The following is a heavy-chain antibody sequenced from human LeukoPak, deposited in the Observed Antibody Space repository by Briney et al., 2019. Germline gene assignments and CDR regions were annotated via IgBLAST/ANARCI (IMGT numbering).Heavy chain of an antibody. Sequence: SETLSLTCAVSSGSISSSNWWSWVRQPPGKGLEWIGEINHSGSTNYNPSLKSRVTISVDMSDNQFSLKLTSVTAADTAVYYCALGYNDIWELWGQGNMVTVS. D-gene: IGHD1-26*01. CDR2: INHSGST. CDR1: SGSISSSNW. J-gene: IGHJ4*02. CDR3: ALGYNDIWEL. V-gene: IGHV4-4*02.